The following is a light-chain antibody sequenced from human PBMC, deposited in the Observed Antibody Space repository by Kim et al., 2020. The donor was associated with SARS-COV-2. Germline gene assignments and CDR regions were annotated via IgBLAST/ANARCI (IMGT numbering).Light chain of an antibody. CDR3: QVWDSSTKGV. V-gene: IGLV3-1*01. Sequence: SYELTQPPSVSVSPGQTASITCAGDKLGDKNVCWYQQKPGQSPVPVIFQDTKRPSGIPERFSGSKSGNTATLTISGTQPTDEAYYYCQVWDSSTKGVFGGGTKLTVL. CDR2: QDT. J-gene: IGLJ3*02. CDR1: KLGDKN.